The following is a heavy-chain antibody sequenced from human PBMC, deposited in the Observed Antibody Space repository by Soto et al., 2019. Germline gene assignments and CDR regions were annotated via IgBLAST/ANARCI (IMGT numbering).Heavy chain of an antibody. V-gene: IGHV3-23*01. J-gene: IGHJ4*02. CDR3: AKASRGWYGGGYFDY. Sequence: PEGSRRLSCAASGFTFSSYAMSWLRHPPGKGRGWVSAIMGSGGSTYDADAVKGRFTTSRDNSKNTLYLQMNSLRAEDTAVYYCAKASRGWYGGGYFDYWGQGTLVTVSS. CDR1: GFTFSSYA. D-gene: IGHD6-19*01. CDR2: IMGSGGST.